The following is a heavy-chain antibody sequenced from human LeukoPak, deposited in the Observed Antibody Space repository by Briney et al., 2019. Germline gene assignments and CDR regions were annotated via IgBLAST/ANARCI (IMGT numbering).Heavy chain of an antibody. CDR1: GYTFISHG. CDR2: ISADNGDT. D-gene: IGHD3-22*01. V-gene: IGHV1-18*01. CDR3: ARDHYDSSGYPHYYFDY. Sequence: GASVNVSCKASGYTFISHGISWVRQAPGQGPEWVGWISADNGDTNYAQKLQGRVTMTTDTSTSTAYMELRSLRSDDTAVYYCARDHYDSSGYPHYYFDYWGQGTLVTVSS. J-gene: IGHJ4*02.